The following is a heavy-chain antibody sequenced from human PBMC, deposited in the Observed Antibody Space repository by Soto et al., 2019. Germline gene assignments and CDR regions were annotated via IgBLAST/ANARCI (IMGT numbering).Heavy chain of an antibody. CDR3: ASDIVVVPAARLFDY. CDR2: ISGSGGST. Sequence: GGSLRLSCAASGFTFSSYAMSWVRQAPGKGLEWVSAISGSGGSTYYADSVKGRFTISRDNSKNTLYLQMNSLRAEDTAVYYCASDIVVVPAARLFDYWGQGTLVTVLL. V-gene: IGHV3-23*01. CDR1: GFTFSSYA. J-gene: IGHJ4*02. D-gene: IGHD2-2*01.